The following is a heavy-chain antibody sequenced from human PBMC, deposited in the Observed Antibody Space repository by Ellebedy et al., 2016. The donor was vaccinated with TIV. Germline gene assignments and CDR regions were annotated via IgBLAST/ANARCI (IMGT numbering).Heavy chain of an antibody. D-gene: IGHD3-22*01. CDR3: AREGAYDSGGYYELFDY. J-gene: IGHJ4*02. CDR2: ISGSNGNT. V-gene: IGHV1-18*04. CDR1: RYTFTSYY. Sequence: ASVKVSXKASRYTFTSYYMHWVRQAPGQGLEWMGWISGSNGNTKYAQKFQGRVTMTTDTSTNTAYMELRSLRSDDTAVYYCAREGAYDSGGYYELFDYWGQGTLVTVSS.